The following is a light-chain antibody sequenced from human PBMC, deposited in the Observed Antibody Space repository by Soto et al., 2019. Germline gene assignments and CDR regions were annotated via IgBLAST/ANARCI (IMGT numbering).Light chain of an antibody. V-gene: IGLV1-44*01. Sequence: QSVLTQPPSASGTPGQRVTISCSGSSSNIGSNSVVWYQQLPGTAPKLLMYSNNQRPSGVPDRFSGSKSGTSDSLANSGLQSEDEADYYCAAWDDSLNGLVFGGGTKVTVL. CDR2: SNN. J-gene: IGLJ3*02. CDR1: SSNIGSNS. CDR3: AAWDDSLNGLV.